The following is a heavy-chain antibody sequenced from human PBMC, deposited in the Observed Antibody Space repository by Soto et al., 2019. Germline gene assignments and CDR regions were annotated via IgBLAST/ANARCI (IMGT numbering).Heavy chain of an antibody. Sequence: GGSLRLSCASSGFTFSSYAMHWVRQAPGKGLEYVSAISSNGGSTYYANSVKGRFTISRDNSKNTLYLQMGSLRAEDMAVYYCARLCGGDCYGYGMDVWGQGATVTVSS. CDR1: GFTFSSYA. V-gene: IGHV3-64*01. CDR3: ARLCGGDCYGYGMDV. D-gene: IGHD2-21*02. J-gene: IGHJ6*02. CDR2: ISSNGGST.